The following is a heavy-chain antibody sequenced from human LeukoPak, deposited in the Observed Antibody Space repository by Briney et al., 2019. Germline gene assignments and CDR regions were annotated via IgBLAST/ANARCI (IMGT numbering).Heavy chain of an antibody. D-gene: IGHD2-15*01. V-gene: IGHV3-64*01. CDR3: ARYCSGVSCYSGYDY. CDR1: GFTFSTYA. CDR2: ISTNGGGT. J-gene: IGHJ4*02. Sequence: GGSLRLSCAASGFTFSTYAMHWVRQTPGKGLEYVSAISTNGGGTYYANSVKGRFTIPRDNSKNTLYLQMGSLRAEDMAVYYCARYCSGVSCYSGYDYWGQGTLVTVSS.